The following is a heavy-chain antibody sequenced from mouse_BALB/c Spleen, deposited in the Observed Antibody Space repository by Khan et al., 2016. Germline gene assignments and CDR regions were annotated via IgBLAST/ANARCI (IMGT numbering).Heavy chain of an antibody. CDR1: GYTFTNYG. CDR3: SREGTVTTGWYFEV. CDR2: INTYTGEP. D-gene: IGHD2-2*01. Sequence: QIQLVQSGPELKKPGETVKISCKASGYTFTNYGMNWVKQAPGKGLKWVGWINTYTGEPTYADDFKGRFAFSLESSASTAYLQINNLKNEDMTTXFCSREGTVTTGWYFEVWSAGTTVTFYS. J-gene: IGHJ1*01. V-gene: IGHV9-1*02.